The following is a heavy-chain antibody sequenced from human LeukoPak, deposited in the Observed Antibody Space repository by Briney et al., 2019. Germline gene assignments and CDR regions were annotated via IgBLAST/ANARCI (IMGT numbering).Heavy chain of an antibody. CDR2: INPNSGGT. Sequence: ASVKVSCKASGYTFTGYYMHWVQQAPGQGLEWMGWINPNSGGTNYAQKFQGRVTMTRDTSISTAYMELSRLRSDDTAVYYCARGPGIAPISQNDYWGQGTLVTVSS. CDR1: GYTFTGYY. CDR3: ARGPGIAPISQNDY. V-gene: IGHV1-2*02. D-gene: IGHD6-13*01. J-gene: IGHJ4*02.